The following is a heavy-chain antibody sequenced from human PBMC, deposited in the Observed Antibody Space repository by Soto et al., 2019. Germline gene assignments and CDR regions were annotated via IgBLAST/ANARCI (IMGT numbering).Heavy chain of an antibody. J-gene: IGHJ5*02. Sequence: ASVKVSCKASGYTLTSYYMHWVRQAPGQGLEWMGIINPSGGSTSYAQKSQGRVTMTRDTSTSTVYMELSSLRSEDTAVYYCARDGISGYYGSGSSGPFDPWGQGTLVTVSS. CDR3: ARDGISGYYGSGSSGPFDP. V-gene: IGHV1-46*01. CDR2: INPSGGST. D-gene: IGHD3-10*01. CDR1: GYTLTSYY.